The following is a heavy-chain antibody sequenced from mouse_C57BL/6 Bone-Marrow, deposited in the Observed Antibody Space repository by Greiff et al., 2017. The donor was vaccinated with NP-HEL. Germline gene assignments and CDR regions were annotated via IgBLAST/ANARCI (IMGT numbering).Heavy chain of an antibody. CDR1: GYTFTSYW. Sequence: QVQLKQPGAELVMPGASVKLSCKASGYTFTSYWMHWVKQRPGQGLEWIGEIDPSDSYTNYNQKFKGKSTLTVDKSSSTAYMQLSSLTSEDSAVYYCARGGRRFAYWGQGTLVTVSA. V-gene: IGHV1-69*01. J-gene: IGHJ3*01. CDR3: ARGGRRFAY. CDR2: IDPSDSYT.